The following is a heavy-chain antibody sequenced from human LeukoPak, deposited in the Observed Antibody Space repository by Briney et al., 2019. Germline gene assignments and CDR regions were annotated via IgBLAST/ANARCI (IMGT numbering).Heavy chain of an antibody. D-gene: IGHD3-22*01. V-gene: IGHV3-30*18. Sequence: SGGSLRLSCAASGFTFSSYGMHWVRQAPGKGLEWVAVISYDGSNKYYADSVKGRFTISRDNSKNTLYLQMNSLRAEDTAVYYCVKVGRYYYDSSGYFDYWGQGTLVTVSS. CDR1: GFTFSSYG. CDR2: ISYDGSNK. CDR3: VKVGRYYYDSSGYFDY. J-gene: IGHJ4*02.